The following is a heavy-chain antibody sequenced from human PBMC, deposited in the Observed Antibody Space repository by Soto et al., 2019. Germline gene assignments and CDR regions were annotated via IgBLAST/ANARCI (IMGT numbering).Heavy chain of an antibody. D-gene: IGHD2-15*01. Sequence: PGGSLRLSCAASGFTFSSYSMNWVRQAPGKGLEWVSYISSSSSTIYYADSVKGRFTISRDNAKNSLYLQMNSLRDEDAAVYYCARDATPRWTDYYYYGMDVWGQGTTVTVSS. V-gene: IGHV3-48*02. CDR3: ARDATPRWTDYYYYGMDV. CDR2: ISSSSSTI. CDR1: GFTFSSYS. J-gene: IGHJ6*02.